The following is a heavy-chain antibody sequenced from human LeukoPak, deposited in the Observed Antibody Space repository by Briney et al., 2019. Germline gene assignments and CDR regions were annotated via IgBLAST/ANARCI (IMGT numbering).Heavy chain of an antibody. V-gene: IGHV3-21*01. CDR1: GFTLSTYR. D-gene: IGHD1-26*01. CDR2: ISSSSSYI. CDR3: TRNSDVYFDY. Sequence: GGSLRLSCVGTGFTLSTYRMNWVGQAPGKGLEWVSSISSSSSYIYYADSVKGRITISKNNANTSLYLQMSSLTVDNTTVYYCTRNSDVYFDYWGQGTLVTVSS. J-gene: IGHJ4*02.